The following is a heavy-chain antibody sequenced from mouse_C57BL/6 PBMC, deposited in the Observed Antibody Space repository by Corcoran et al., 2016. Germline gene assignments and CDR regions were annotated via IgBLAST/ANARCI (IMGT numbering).Heavy chain of an antibody. CDR1: GYTFTSYG. Sequence: QLQLQQSGAELARPGASVRLSCTASGYTFTSYGISWVKQRTGQGLEWIGEIYPRSGNTYYNEKFKSKATLTADKSSSTAYMELRSLTSEDSAVYFCARSGTVPLDYWGQGTTLTVSS. CDR3: ARSGTVPLDY. J-gene: IGHJ2*01. D-gene: IGHD1-1*01. V-gene: IGHV1-81*01. CDR2: IYPRSGNT.